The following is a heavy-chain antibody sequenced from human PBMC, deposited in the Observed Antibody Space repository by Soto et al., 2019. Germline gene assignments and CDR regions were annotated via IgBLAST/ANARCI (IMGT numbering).Heavy chain of an antibody. D-gene: IGHD3-10*01. Sequence: ASVKVSCKASGYTFTSDDINWVRQATGQGLEWMGWMNPNSGNTGYAQKFQGRVTMTRNTSISTAYMELSSLRSEDTAVYYCARVLRITMVRGNNWFDPWGQGTVVTVSS. CDR2: MNPNSGNT. CDR1: GYTFTSDD. J-gene: IGHJ5*02. CDR3: ARVLRITMVRGNNWFDP. V-gene: IGHV1-8*01.